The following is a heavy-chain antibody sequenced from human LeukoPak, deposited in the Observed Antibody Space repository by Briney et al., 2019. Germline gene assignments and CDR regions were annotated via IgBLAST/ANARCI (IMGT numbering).Heavy chain of an antibody. J-gene: IGHJ4*02. CDR1: GFTFSRYS. V-gene: IGHV3-21*01. D-gene: IGHD3-22*01. Sequence: GGSLRLSCEASGFTFSRYSMNWVRQAPGKGLEWVSSISSSRSYIYYADSVKGRVTISRDNAKNSLYLQMNSLRAEDTAVYYCARDSSGYYDFDYWGQGTLVTVSS. CDR3: ARDSSGYYDFDY. CDR2: ISSSRSYI.